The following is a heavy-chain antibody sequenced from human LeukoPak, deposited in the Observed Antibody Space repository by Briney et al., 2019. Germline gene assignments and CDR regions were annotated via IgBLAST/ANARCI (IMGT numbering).Heavy chain of an antibody. J-gene: IGHJ5*02. CDR2: IIPIFGTA. V-gene: IGHV1-69*13. CDR3: AREYSSSSYRGSDWFDP. CDR1: GGTFSSYA. Sequence: ASVKVSCKASGGTFSSYAISWVRQAPGQGLEWMGGIIPIFGTANYAQKFQGRVTITADESTSTAYMELSSLRSEDTAVYYCAREYSSSSYRGSDWFDPWGQGTLVTVSS. D-gene: IGHD6-6*01.